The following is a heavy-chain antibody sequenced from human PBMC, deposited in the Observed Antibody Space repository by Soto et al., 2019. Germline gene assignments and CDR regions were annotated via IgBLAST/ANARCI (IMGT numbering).Heavy chain of an antibody. D-gene: IGHD6-13*01. Sequence: QVQLVQSGAEVKKPGSSVKVSCKASGGTFSSYAISWVRQAPGQRLEWMGGIIPIFGTANYAQKFQGRVTITADESTSTAYMELSSLRSEDTAVYYCATIAAAGTIYWYFDLWGRGTLVTVSS. V-gene: IGHV1-69*01. CDR2: IIPIFGTA. CDR1: GGTFSSYA. J-gene: IGHJ2*01. CDR3: ATIAAAGTIYWYFDL.